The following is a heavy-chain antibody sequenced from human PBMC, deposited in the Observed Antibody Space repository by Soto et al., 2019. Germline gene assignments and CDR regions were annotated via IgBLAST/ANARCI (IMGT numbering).Heavy chain of an antibody. CDR1: GYTFTGYY. D-gene: IGHD2-2*01. Sequence: ASVKVSCKASGYTFTGYYMHWVRQAPGQGLEWMGWINPNSGGTNYAQKFQGWVTMTRDTSISTAYMELSRLRSDDTAVYYCARGPFSIVVVPAALGPRTDYFEYWGQGTLVTVSS. J-gene: IGHJ4*02. CDR2: INPNSGGT. V-gene: IGHV1-2*04. CDR3: ARGPFSIVVVPAALGPRTDYFEY.